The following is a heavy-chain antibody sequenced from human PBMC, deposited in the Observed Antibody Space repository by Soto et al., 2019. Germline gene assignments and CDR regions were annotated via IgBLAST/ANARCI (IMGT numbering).Heavy chain of an antibody. V-gene: IGHV4-39*07. CDR3: ARFLIFGSYYDY. D-gene: IGHD2-21*02. Sequence: SETLSLTCSVSGGSITSSSFYWGWIRQPPGKGLECIANIYYDGNTYYNPSLKSRVTISVDRSKNQFSLKLSSVTAADTAVYYCARFLIFGSYYDYWGQGTLVTVSS. CDR1: GGSITSSSFY. CDR2: IYYDGNT. J-gene: IGHJ4*02.